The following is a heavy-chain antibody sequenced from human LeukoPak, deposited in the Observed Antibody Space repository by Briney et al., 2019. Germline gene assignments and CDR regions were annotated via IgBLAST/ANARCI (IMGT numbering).Heavy chain of an antibody. V-gene: IGHV4-34*01. Sequence: KPSETLSLTCAVYGGSFSGYYWSWIRQPPGKGLEWIGEINHSGSTNYNPSLKSRVTISVDTSKNQFSLKLSSVTAADTAVYYCAREGQSDYWGQGTLATVSS. CDR2: INHSGST. CDR1: GGSFSGYY. CDR3: AREGQSDY. J-gene: IGHJ4*02.